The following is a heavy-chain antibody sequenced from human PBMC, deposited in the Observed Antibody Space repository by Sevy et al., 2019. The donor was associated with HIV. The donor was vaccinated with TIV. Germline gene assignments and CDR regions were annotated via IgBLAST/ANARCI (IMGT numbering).Heavy chain of an antibody. D-gene: IGHD2-2*02. J-gene: IGHJ6*02. CDR3: ARDTGDIVVVPAAIPEYYYYYYGMDV. CDR1: GFTFSSYW. Sequence: GGSLRLSCAASGFTFSSYWMSWVRQAPGKGLEWVANIKQDGSEKYYVASVKGRFTISRDNAKNSLYLQMNSLRAEDTAVYYCARDTGDIVVVPAAIPEYYYYYYGMDVWGQGTTVTVSS. V-gene: IGHV3-7*01. CDR2: IKQDGSEK.